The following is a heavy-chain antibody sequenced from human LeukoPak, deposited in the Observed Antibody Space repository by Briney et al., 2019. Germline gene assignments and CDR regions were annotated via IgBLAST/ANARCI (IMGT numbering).Heavy chain of an antibody. D-gene: IGHD6-6*01. J-gene: IGHJ4*02. CDR2: IYYSGST. V-gene: IGHV4-59*01. CDR1: GGSLSSYY. CDR3: ARVPSIAAHFDY. Sequence: SETLSPTCTVSGGSLSSYYWSWIRQPPGKGPEWIGYIYYSGSTNYNPFLKSRVTISVDTSKNQFSLKLSSVTAADTAVYYCARVPSIAAHFDYWGQGTLVTVSS.